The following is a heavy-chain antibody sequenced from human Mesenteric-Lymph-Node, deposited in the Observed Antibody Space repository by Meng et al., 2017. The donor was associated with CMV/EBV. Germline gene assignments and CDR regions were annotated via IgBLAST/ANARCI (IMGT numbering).Heavy chain of an antibody. J-gene: IGHJ4*02. D-gene: IGHD6-19*01. V-gene: IGHV1-18*01. CDR3: ARVAVAGGLVDY. CDR1: GYTFTSYG. Sequence: CKASGYTFTSYGISWVRQAPGQGLEWMGWISAYNGNTNYAQKLQGRVTMTTDTSTSTAYMELRSLRSEDTAVYYCARVAVAGGLVDYWGQGTLVTVSS. CDR2: ISAYNGNT.